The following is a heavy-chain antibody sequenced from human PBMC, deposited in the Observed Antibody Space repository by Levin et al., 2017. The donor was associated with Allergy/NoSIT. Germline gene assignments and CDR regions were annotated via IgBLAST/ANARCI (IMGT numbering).Heavy chain of an antibody. CDR2: IRSKANSYAT. V-gene: IGHV3-73*01. D-gene: IGHD5-24*01. Sequence: LSLTCAASGFTFSGSAMHWVRQASGKGLEWVGRIRSKANSYATAYAASVKGRFTISRDDSKNTAYLQMNSLKTEDTAVYYCTAQGRDGYNSWGQGTLVTVSS. CDR3: TAQGRDGYNS. CDR1: GFTFSGSA. J-gene: IGHJ4*02.